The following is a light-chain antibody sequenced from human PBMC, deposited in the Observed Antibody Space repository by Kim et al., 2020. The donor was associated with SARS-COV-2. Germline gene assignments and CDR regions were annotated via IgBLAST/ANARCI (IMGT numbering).Light chain of an antibody. J-gene: IGLJ2*01. Sequence: QSALTQPASVSGSPGQSISISCTGSSTDVGNYNLVTWYQQRPGKAPKLIIYEVYKRPSGVSDRFSGSRSGNTASLTISGLQADDEADYYCCSYAGSSTYVVFGGGTQLTV. V-gene: IGLV2-23*02. CDR3: CSYAGSSTYVV. CDR1: STDVGNYNL. CDR2: EVY.